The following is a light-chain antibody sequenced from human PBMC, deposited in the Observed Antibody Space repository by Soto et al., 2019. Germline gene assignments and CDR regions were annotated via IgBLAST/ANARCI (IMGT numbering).Light chain of an antibody. CDR3: QTWGTGLWV. J-gene: IGLJ3*02. Sequence: QAVVTQSPSASASLGASVKLTCTLSSGHSSYAIAWHQQQPEKGPRYLMKLNSDGSHSKGDGIPDRFSGSSSGAERYLTISSLQSEDEADYYCQTWGTGLWVFGGGTKAHRP. CDR1: SGHSSYA. V-gene: IGLV4-69*01. CDR2: LNSDGSH.